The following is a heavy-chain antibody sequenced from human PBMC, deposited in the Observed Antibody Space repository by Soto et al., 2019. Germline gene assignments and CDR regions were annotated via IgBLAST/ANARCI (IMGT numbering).Heavy chain of an antibody. CDR3: ARSVVVTAIHAFDI. Sequence: GGSLRLSCAASGFTFSSYAMHWVRQAPGKGLEWVAAISYDGSNKYYADSVKGRFTISRDNSKNTLYLQMNSLRAEDTAVYYCARSVVVTAIHAFDIWGQGTMVTVSS. V-gene: IGHV3-30-3*01. CDR2: ISYDGSNK. CDR1: GFTFSSYA. D-gene: IGHD2-21*02. J-gene: IGHJ3*02.